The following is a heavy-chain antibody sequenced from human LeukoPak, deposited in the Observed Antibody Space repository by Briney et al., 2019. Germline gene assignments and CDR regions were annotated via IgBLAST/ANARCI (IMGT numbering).Heavy chain of an antibody. D-gene: IGHD3-16*01. CDR2: ISGSGGST. CDR1: GFTFSSYA. J-gene: IGHJ5*02. V-gene: IGHV3-23*01. Sequence: GGSLRLSCAASGFTFSSYAMSWVRQAPGKGLEWVSAISGSGGSTYYADSVKGRFTISRDNSKNTVYLQMNSLRPEDTAVYYCAKGDGLSNWFDPWGQGTLVTVTS. CDR3: AKGDGLSNWFDP.